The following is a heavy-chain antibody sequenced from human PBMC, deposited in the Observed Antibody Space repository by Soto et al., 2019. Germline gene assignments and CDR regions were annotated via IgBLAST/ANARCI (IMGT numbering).Heavy chain of an antibody. CDR2: ISGSGGST. Sequence: PGGSLRLSCAASGFTFSSYAMSWVRQAPGKGLEWVSAISGSGGSTYYADSVKGRFTISRDNSKNTLYLQMNSLRAEDTAVYYCAKDPEFVVVVSGAFDIWGQGTMVTVSS. CDR1: GFTFSSYA. J-gene: IGHJ3*02. V-gene: IGHV3-23*01. CDR3: AKDPEFVVVVSGAFDI. D-gene: IGHD2-15*01.